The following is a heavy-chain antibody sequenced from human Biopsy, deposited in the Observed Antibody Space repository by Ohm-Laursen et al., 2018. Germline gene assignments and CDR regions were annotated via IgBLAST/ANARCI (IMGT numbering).Heavy chain of an antibody. Sequence: ASVKVSCKASGYTFTSYDITWVRQASGQGPEWIGWLNPVSGNSNFGQKLRGRVTVTSDTSISTAYMELSGLTSDDTATYYCGRAVRNQLLTDPWGQGTLVTVNS. CDR3: GRAVRNQLLTDP. D-gene: IGHD1-7*01. CDR2: LNPVSGNS. J-gene: IGHJ5*02. V-gene: IGHV1-8*01. CDR1: GYTFTSYD.